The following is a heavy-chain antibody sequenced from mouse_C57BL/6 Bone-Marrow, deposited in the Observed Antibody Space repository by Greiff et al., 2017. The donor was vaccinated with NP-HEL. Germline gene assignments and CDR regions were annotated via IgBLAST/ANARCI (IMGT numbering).Heavy chain of an antibody. V-gene: IGHV1-64*01. CDR1: GYTFTSYW. D-gene: IGHD2-3*01. CDR2: IHPNSGST. J-gene: IGHJ3*01. Sequence: QVQLQQPGAELVKPGASVKLSCKASGYTFTSYWMHWVKQRPGQGLEWIGMIHPNSGSTNYNEKFKSKATLTVDKSSSTAYMHLSSLTSEDSAVYYCARYWGLLEFAYWGQGTLVTVSA. CDR3: ARYWGLLEFAY.